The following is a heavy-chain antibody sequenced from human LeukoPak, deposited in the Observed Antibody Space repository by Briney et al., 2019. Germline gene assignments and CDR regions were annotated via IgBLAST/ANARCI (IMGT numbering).Heavy chain of an antibody. D-gene: IGHD6-19*01. CDR3: ARLGYSSGSDY. V-gene: IGHV1-2*02. J-gene: IGHJ4*02. Sequence: ASVKVSCKASGYTFSGYYMHWVRQAPGQGLEWMGWINPNNGGTNYAQKFQGRVTMTRDTSISTAYMEMRRLRSDDTAVYYCARLGYSSGSDYWGQGTLVTVSS. CDR2: INPNNGGT. CDR1: GYTFSGYY.